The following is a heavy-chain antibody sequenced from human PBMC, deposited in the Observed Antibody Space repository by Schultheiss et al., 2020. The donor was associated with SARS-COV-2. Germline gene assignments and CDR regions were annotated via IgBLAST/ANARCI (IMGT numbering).Heavy chain of an antibody. V-gene: IGHV3-48*04. D-gene: IGHD6-19*01. CDR2: ISSSGSTI. Sequence: GGSLRLSCAASGFTFSNAWMNWVRQAPGKGLEWVSYISSSGSTIYYADSVKGRFTISRDNAKNSLYLQMNSLRAEDTAVYYCARDTGSGWTFDYWGQGTLVTVSS. CDR3: ARDTGSGWTFDY. CDR1: GFTFSNAW. J-gene: IGHJ4*02.